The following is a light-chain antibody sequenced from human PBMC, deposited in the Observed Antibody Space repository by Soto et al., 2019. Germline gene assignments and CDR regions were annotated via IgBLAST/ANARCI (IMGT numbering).Light chain of an antibody. J-gene: IGLJ1*01. CDR2: DVS. Sequence: QSALTQPASVSGSPGQSITISCTGTSSDVGGYNAVSWYQQHPGRAPKLMIYDVSNRPSGISNRFSGSKSGSTASLTISGPQAEDDADYYCSSYTRSGVYVFGAGTKVTVL. CDR3: SSYTRSGVYV. V-gene: IGLV2-14*01. CDR1: SSDVGGYNA.